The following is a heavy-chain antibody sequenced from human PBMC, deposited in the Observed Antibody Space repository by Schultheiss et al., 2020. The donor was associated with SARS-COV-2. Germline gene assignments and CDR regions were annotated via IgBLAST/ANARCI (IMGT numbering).Heavy chain of an antibody. CDR3: VQSVTTFENAFDI. V-gene: IGHV4-59*01. J-gene: IGHJ3*02. CDR1: GGSFSGYY. D-gene: IGHD4-17*01. CDR2: IYYSGST. Sequence: SETLSLTCAVYGGSFSGYYWSWIRQPPGEGLEWIGYIYYSGSTNYNPSLKSRVTISVDTSKNQFSLKLSSVTAADTAVYYCVQSVTTFENAFDIWGQGTMVTVSS.